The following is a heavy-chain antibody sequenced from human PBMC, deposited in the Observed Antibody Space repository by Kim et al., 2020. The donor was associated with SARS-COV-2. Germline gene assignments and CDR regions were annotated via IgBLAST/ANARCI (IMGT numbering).Heavy chain of an antibody. CDR2: ISWDGGST. CDR3: AKGGSTIFGVGFDP. CDR1: GFTFDDYT. V-gene: IGHV3-43*01. D-gene: IGHD3-3*01. J-gene: IGHJ5*02. Sequence: GGSLRLSCAASGFTFDDYTMHWVRQAPGKGLEWVSLISWDGGSTYYADSVKGRFTISRDNSKNSLYLQMNSLRTEDTALYYCAKGGSTIFGVGFDPWGQGTLVTVSS.